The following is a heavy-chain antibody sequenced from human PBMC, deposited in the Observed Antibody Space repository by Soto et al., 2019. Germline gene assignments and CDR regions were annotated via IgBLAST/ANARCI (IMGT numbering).Heavy chain of an antibody. CDR3: ARGVAYYDFWSGYSLDY. CDR1: GFTFSSYA. D-gene: IGHD3-3*01. CDR2: ISYDGSNK. J-gene: IGHJ4*02. Sequence: VGSLRLSGAASGFTFSSYAMHWVRQAPGKGLEWVAVISYDGSNKYYADSVKGRFTISRDNSKNTLYLQMNSLRAEDTAVYYCARGVAYYDFWSGYSLDYWGQGTLVTVSS. V-gene: IGHV3-30-3*01.